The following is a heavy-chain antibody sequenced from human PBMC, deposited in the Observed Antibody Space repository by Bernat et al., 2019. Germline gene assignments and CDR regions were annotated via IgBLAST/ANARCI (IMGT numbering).Heavy chain of an antibody. CDR3: ARVNQSPLDYRGAYYYYGMDV. J-gene: IGHJ6*02. V-gene: IGHV3-33*01. CDR2: IWYDGSNK. Sequence: QVQLVESGGGVVQPGRSLRLSCAASGFTFSSYGMHWVRQAPGKGLEWVAVIWYDGSNKYYADSVKGRFNISRDNSTNTLYLQMNSMRAEDTAVYYCARVNQSPLDYRGAYYYYGMDVWGQGTTVTVSS. CDR1: GFTFSSYG. D-gene: IGHD4-11*01.